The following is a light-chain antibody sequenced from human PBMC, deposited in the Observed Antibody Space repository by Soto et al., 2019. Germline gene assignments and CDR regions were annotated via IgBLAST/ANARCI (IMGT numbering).Light chain of an antibody. CDR1: SSNIGSNY. V-gene: IGLV1-47*01. CDR2: RNN. J-gene: IGLJ3*02. CDR3: AAWDDSLSGRWV. Sequence: QAVVTQPPSASGTPGQRVTISCSGSSSNIGSNYVYWYQQLPGTAPKLLIYRNNQRPSGVPDRFSGSKSGTSASLAISGLRSEVEADYYCAAWDDSLSGRWVFGGGTKLTVL.